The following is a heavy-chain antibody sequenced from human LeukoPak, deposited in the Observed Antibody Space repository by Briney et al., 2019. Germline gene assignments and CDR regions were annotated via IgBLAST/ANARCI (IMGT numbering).Heavy chain of an antibody. J-gene: IGHJ5*02. D-gene: IGHD3-10*01. CDR1: GGSFSGYY. CDR2: INHSGST. CDR3: ARGSRLVRGVHNWFDP. V-gene: IGHV4-34*01. Sequence: PLETLSLTCAVYGGSFSGYYWSWIRQPPGKGLEWIGEINHSGSTSYNPSLKSRVTISVDTSKNQFSLKLSSVTAADTAVYYCARGSRLVRGVHNWFDPWGQGTLVTVSS.